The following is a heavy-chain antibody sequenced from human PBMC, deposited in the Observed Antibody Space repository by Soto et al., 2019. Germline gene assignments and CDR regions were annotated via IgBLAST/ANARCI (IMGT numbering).Heavy chain of an antibody. CDR3: AKLRRGTTGTEGFDP. Sequence: EAQLLESGGGLAHQGGSLTLSCAASGVTFSSDAMTWDRQAPGKGLEWLSTISNSGGTTHYADSVKGRFTVSRDNFKSTLYLLMNSLRAEDTAVYYCAKLRRGTTGTEGFDPWGQGTLVTVSS. J-gene: IGHJ5*02. CDR2: ISNSGGTT. CDR1: GVTFSSDA. D-gene: IGHD1-7*01. V-gene: IGHV3-23*01.